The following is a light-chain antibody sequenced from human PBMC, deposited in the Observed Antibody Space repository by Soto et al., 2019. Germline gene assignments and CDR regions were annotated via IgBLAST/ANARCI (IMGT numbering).Light chain of an antibody. CDR1: QSVSNSY. CDR2: GAS. Sequence: EMVLTQSPGTLSLSPGERVTLSCRASQSVSNSYLAWYQQKPGQAPRLLIYGASSRATGIPDRFSGSGSGTDFTLTISRLEPEDFAVYYCQKYVSSTWTFGHGTKVEIK. V-gene: IGKV3-20*01. CDR3: QKYVSSTWT. J-gene: IGKJ1*01.